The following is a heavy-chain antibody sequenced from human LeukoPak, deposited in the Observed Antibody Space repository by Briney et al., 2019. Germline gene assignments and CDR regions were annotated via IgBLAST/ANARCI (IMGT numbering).Heavy chain of an antibody. CDR2: SSQSGTPT. Sequence: GGSLRLSCAASGFTFSSYEIQWVRQAPGKGPEWVSYSSQSGTPTYVAESVKGRFSLTRDNAKNALYMQMNGLRTEDTAVYYCARVERLRWGELSAPWAMDVWGQGTTVTVSS. D-gene: IGHD3-16*02. CDR1: GFTFSSYE. V-gene: IGHV3-48*03. CDR3: ARVERLRWGELSAPWAMDV. J-gene: IGHJ6*02.